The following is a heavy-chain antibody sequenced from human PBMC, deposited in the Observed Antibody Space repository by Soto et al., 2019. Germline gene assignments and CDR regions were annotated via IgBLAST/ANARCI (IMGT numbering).Heavy chain of an antibody. CDR2: ISSDGSKN. D-gene: IGHD2-15*01. CDR1: GFTFTTYG. V-gene: IGHV3-30*18. CDR3: AKERMAYYYGLDV. Sequence: QVQLVESGGGVVQPGRSLRLSCAASGFTFTTYGIHWVRQAPGKGLEWVAVISSDGSKNYFADSVRGRFTISRDNSKNTVYLQINNVRAEDTAVYYCAKERMAYYYGLDVWGQGTTVVVSS. J-gene: IGHJ6*02.